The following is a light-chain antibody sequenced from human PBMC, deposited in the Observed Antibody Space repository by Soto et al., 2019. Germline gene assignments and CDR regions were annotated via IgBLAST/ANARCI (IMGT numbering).Light chain of an antibody. J-gene: IGKJ1*01. CDR2: GAS. CDR1: QSVGSN. CDR3: QQYNKWPPART. Sequence: EIVMTQSPAALSMSPEEIATLSCRASQSVGSNLAWYQQKPGQAPRRLSYGASTRSIGIPARFSGRGSGTELNLSIKLLQSEGFAIYLCQQYNKWPPARTFSQGTKGEI. V-gene: IGKV3-15*01.